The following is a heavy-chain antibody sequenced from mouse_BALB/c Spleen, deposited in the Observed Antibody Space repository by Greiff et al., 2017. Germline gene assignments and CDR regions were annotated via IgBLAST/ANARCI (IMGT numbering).Heavy chain of an antibody. CDR3: ARSRSTMITTFAY. V-gene: IGHV5-9-3*01. J-gene: IGHJ3*01. CDR2: ISSGGSYT. Sequence: EVHLVESGGGLVKPGGSLKLSCAASGFTFSSYAMSWVRQTPEKRLEWVATISSGGSYTYYPDSVKGRFTISRDNAKNTLYLQMSSLRSEDTALYYCARSRSTMITTFAYWGQGTLVTVSA. CDR1: GFTFSSYA. D-gene: IGHD2-4*01.